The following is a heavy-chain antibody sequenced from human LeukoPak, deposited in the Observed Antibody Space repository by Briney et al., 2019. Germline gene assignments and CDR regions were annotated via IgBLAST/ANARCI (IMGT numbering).Heavy chain of an antibody. V-gene: IGHV4-61*01. CDR2: IYFRGNT. D-gene: IGHD3-9*01. CDR1: GGSVRSGNYF. CDR3: ARVDWWFDIMTGWPAITNNGMDV. J-gene: IGHJ6*02. Sequence: PSETRSLTCTVSGGSVRSGNYFWSWIRQSPGKGLEWIGYIYFRGNTKYSPALESRVTISEDPSKNQFSLRLTSLTAADTAVYYCARVDWWFDIMTGWPAITNNGMDVWGQGTTVIVSS.